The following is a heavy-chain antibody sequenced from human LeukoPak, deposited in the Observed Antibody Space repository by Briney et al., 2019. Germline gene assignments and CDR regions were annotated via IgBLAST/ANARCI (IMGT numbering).Heavy chain of an antibody. J-gene: IGHJ6*03. D-gene: IGHD6-13*01. CDR2: IYHSGST. V-gene: IGHV4-38-2*02. CDR1: GYSISSGYY. CDR3: ARDDLQLVRRLGRNTEYYYYYYMDV. Sequence: SETLSLTCTVSGYSISSGYYWGWIRQPPGKGVEWIGSIYHSGSTYYNPSLKSRVTISVDTSKNQFSLKLSSVTPEDTAVYYCARDDLQLVRRLGRNTEYYYYYYMDVWGKGTTVTVSS.